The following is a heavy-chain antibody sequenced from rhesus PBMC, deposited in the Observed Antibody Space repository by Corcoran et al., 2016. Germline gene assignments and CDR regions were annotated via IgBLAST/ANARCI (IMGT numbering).Heavy chain of an antibody. CDR3: ARDQHRWIAAVNFDY. V-gene: IGHV4-173*01. Sequence: QLQLQESGPGLVKPSETLSLTCAVSGGSISSNYWSWIRQPPGKGLEWIGRISGSGGSTHYNPALKSRVTISTDTAKNQFSLKLSSVTAADTAVYYCARDQHRWIAAVNFDYWGQGVLVTVSS. J-gene: IGHJ4*01. D-gene: IGHD6-25*01. CDR2: ISGSGGST. CDR1: GGSISSNY.